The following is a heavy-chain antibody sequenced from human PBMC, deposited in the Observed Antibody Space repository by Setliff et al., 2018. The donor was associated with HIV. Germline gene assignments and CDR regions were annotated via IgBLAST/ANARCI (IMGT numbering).Heavy chain of an antibody. J-gene: IGHJ4*02. CDR1: GYSIGSGYY. D-gene: IGHD2-8*01. Sequence: SETLSLTCGVSGYSIGSGYYWGWIRQPPGKGLEWIGSIYHSGLTYYNPSLKSRVTISVDSSKNRFSLRLSSVTAADTAVYYCARLRMETLMQHFDYWGQGTLVTVSS. CDR3: ARLRMETLMQHFDY. V-gene: IGHV4-38-2*01. CDR2: IYHSGLT.